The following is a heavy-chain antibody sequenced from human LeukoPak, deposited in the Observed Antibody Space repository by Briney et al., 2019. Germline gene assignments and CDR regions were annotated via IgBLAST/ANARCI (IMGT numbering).Heavy chain of an antibody. J-gene: IGHJ5*02. CDR1: GYTFTSYG. V-gene: IGHV1-18*01. Sequence: ASVKVSCKASGYTFTSYGISWVRQAPGQGLEWMGWISAYNGNTNYAQKLQGRVTMTTDTSTSTAYMELRSLRSDDTAVYYCARDVMITFGGALNWFDPWGQGTLVTVSS. CDR2: ISAYNGNT. CDR3: ARDVMITFGGALNWFDP. D-gene: IGHD3-16*01.